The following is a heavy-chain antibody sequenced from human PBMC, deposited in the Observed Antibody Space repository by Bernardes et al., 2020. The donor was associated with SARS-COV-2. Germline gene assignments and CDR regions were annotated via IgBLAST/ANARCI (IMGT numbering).Heavy chain of an antibody. CDR2: VGTDGNT. CDR3: ARDLFWWSAADY. D-gene: IGHD3-16*01. V-gene: IGHV3-23*01. CDR1: GFSLSSHA. Sequence: GGSLRLSFAASGFSLSSHAMSWVRQAPGKGLEWVSGVGTDGNTHYTDSVRGRFSISRDTSKNILYLQMNSLRGEDTAVYFCARDLFWWSAADYWGQGTLVTVS. J-gene: IGHJ4*02.